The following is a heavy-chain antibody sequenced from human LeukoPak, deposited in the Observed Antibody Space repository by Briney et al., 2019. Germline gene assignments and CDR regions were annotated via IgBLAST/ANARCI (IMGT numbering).Heavy chain of an antibody. Sequence: ASVKVSCKASGYTVTGYYMHWVRPAPGQGLEWMGWINPNSGGTNYAQKFQGRVTMTRDTSISTAYMELSRLRSDDTAVYYCARDYDILTGYSLATGAFDIWGQGTMVTVSS. CDR3: ARDYDILTGYSLATGAFDI. CDR1: GYTVTGYY. J-gene: IGHJ3*02. V-gene: IGHV1-2*02. D-gene: IGHD3-9*01. CDR2: INPNSGGT.